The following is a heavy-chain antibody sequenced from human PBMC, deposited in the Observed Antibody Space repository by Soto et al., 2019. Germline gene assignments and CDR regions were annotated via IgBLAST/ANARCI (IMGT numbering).Heavy chain of an antibody. D-gene: IGHD3-10*01. CDR3: ASRGYWYYYGSGSYGEVDY. CDR2: IYYSGST. V-gene: IGHV4-39*01. Sequence: SETLSLTCTVSGGSISSSSYYWGWIRQPPGKGLEWIGSIYYSGSTYYNPSLKSRVTISVSTSKNQFSLKLRTVTAADTAVYYCASRGYWYYYGSGSYGEVDYWGQGTLVTVSS. CDR1: GGSISSSSYY. J-gene: IGHJ4*02.